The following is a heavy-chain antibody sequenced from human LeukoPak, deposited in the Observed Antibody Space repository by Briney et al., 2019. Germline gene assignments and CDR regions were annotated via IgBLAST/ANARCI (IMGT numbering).Heavy chain of an antibody. D-gene: IGHD2-15*01. Sequence: GGSLRLSCAASGFTFSSYSMNWVRQAPGKGLEWVSSISSSSSYIYYADSVKGRFTISRDNAKNSLYLQMNSLRAEDTAVYYCARDFMEVVEYYYYGMDVWGQGTTVTVSS. J-gene: IGHJ6*02. CDR3: ARDFMEVVEYYYYGMDV. V-gene: IGHV3-21*01. CDR1: GFTFSSYS. CDR2: ISSSSSYI.